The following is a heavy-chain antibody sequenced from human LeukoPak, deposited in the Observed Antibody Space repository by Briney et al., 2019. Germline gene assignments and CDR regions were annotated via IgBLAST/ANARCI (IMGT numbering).Heavy chain of an antibody. CDR3: ARSMIVVVMTDY. D-gene: IGHD3-22*01. V-gene: IGHV3-23*01. J-gene: IGHJ4*02. CDR1: GFPFSSYA. CDR2: ISGSGGST. Sequence: PGGSLRLSCAASGFPFSSYAMSWVRQAPGKGLEWVSAISGSGGSTYYADSVKGRFTISRDNSKNTLYLQMNSLRAEDTAVYYCARSMIVVVMTDYWGQGTLVTVSS.